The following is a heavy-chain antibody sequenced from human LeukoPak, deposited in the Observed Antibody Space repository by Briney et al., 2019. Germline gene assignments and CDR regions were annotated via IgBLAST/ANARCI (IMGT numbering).Heavy chain of an antibody. D-gene: IGHD6-13*01. V-gene: IGHV3-43*01. CDR3: ASAAGPFDN. J-gene: IGHJ4*02. CDR1: GFTFDDYT. CDR2: ISWDGGST. Sequence: GGSLRLSCAASGFTFDDYTMHWVRQAPGKGLEWVSLISWDGGSTYYADSVKGRFTISRDNSKNPLYLEMNNLRAEDTAVYYCASAAGPFDNWGQGTLVTVSS.